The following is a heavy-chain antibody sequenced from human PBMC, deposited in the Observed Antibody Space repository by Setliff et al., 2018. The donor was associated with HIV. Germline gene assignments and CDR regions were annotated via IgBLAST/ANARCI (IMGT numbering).Heavy chain of an antibody. Sequence: SETLSLTCTVSGYSISSGYYWGWIRQPPGKGLEWIGNIYHTGSISYNPSLKSRVTISVDMSKNHFSLKLSSVTAADTAVYYCARSHYGMMGNWYFDLWGRGTLVTVTS. CDR2: IYHTGSI. J-gene: IGHJ2*01. D-gene: IGHD3-10*01. CDR3: ARSHYGMMGNWYFDL. V-gene: IGHV4-38-2*02. CDR1: GYSISSGYY.